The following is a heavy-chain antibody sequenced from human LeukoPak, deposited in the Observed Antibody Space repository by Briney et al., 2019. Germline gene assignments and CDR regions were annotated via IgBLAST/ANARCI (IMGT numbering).Heavy chain of an antibody. CDR1: GFTFSSYA. D-gene: IGHD3-22*01. J-gene: IGHJ4*02. V-gene: IGHV3-23*01. CDR3: AKGYYDSSGYTYSYDY. Sequence: GGSLRLSCAASGFTFSSYAMSWVRQAPGKGLEWVSTINTSGDSTYYADSVRGRFTISRDNSKHTLYLQMNSLRAEDTAIYYWAKGYYDSSGYTYSYDYWGQGTLVTVSS. CDR2: INTSGDST.